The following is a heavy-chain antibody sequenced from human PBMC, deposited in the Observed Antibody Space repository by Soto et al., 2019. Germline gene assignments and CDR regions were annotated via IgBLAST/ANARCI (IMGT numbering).Heavy chain of an antibody. J-gene: IGHJ6*02. CDR1: GFTFSSYA. CDR2: ISGGAGRT. V-gene: IGHV3-23*01. Sequence: LRLSCAASGFTFSSYAMTWVRQAPGKGLEWVSSISGGAGRTYFADSVKGRFSISRDNARSTLFLQMNSLRVEDTALYYCAKERERGTETTLYYGLDVWGQGTTVTVSS. D-gene: IGHD4-4*01. CDR3: AKERERGTETTLYYGLDV.